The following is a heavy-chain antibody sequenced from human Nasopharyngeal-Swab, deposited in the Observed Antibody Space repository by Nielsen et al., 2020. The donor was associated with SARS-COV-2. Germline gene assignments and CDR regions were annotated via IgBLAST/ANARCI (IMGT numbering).Heavy chain of an antibody. Sequence: SETLSLTCTVSGGSISSYYWSWIRQPPGKGLEWIGYIYYSGSTNYNPSLKSRVTISVDTSKNQFSLKLNSVTAADTAVYYCARERAAGNYYGMDVWGQGTTVTVSS. V-gene: IGHV4-59*13. CDR1: GGSISSYY. CDR2: IYYSGST. D-gene: IGHD6-13*01. J-gene: IGHJ6*02. CDR3: ARERAAGNYYGMDV.